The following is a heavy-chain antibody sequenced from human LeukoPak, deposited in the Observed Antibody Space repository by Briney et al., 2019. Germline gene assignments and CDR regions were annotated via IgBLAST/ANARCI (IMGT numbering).Heavy chain of an antibody. CDR2: IKEDGSEK. J-gene: IGHJ4*02. CDR1: GFTFSSYW. D-gene: IGHD3-10*01. CDR3: ATRRGDY. Sequence: GGSLRLSCAASGFTFSSYWMTWVRQAPGKGLEWVANIKEDGSEKFYVDSVRGRFTISRDNAKNSLYLEMSSLRAEDTAIYYCATRRGDYWGQGTLVTVSS. V-gene: IGHV3-7*01.